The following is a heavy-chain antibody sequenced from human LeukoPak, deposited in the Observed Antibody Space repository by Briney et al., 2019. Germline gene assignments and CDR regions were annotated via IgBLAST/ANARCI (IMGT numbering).Heavy chain of an antibody. V-gene: IGHV3-74*01. CDR2: INNDGSST. J-gene: IGHJ4*02. CDR1: GFTFSSYW. CDR3: ARGSDSGNYYDFDF. Sequence: GRSLRLSCAASGFTFSSYWMHWVRQAPGKGLVWVSRINNDGSSTTYADSVTGRFTISRDNAKNTLFMQMNTLRAGGTAVYYCARGSDSGNYYDFDFWGRGTLVTVFS. D-gene: IGHD1-26*01.